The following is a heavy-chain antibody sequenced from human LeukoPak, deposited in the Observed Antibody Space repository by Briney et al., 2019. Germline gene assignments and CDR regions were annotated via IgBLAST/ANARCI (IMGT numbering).Heavy chain of an antibody. Sequence: ASVKVSCKASGYTFTGYYMHWVRQAPGQGLEWMGWINPNSGGTNYAQKFQGRVTTTRDTSISTAYMELSRLRSDDTAVYYCARDRRTGDDAFDIWGQGTMVTVSS. CDR2: INPNSGGT. CDR1: GYTFTGYY. CDR3: ARDRRTGDDAFDI. J-gene: IGHJ3*02. V-gene: IGHV1-2*02. D-gene: IGHD7-27*01.